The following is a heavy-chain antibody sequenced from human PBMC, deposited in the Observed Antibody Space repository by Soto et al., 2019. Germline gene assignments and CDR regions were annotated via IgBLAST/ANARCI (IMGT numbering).Heavy chain of an antibody. CDR1: GGSISSSSYY. CDR3: ARPLDGYRYGEGDGMDV. J-gene: IGHJ6*02. V-gene: IGHV4-39*01. D-gene: IGHD5-18*01. Sequence: QLQLQESGPGLVKPSETLSLTCTVSGGSISSSSYYWGWIRQPPGKGLEWIGSIYYSGSTYYNPSLKSRVTISVDTSKNQFSLKLSSVTAADTAVYYGARPLDGYRYGEGDGMDVWGQGTTVTVSS. CDR2: IYYSGST.